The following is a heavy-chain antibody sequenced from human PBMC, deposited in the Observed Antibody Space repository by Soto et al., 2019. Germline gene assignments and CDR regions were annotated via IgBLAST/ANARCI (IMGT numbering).Heavy chain of an antibody. J-gene: IGHJ6*02. Sequence: QVQLQESGPGLVRPSHTLSLTCTVPGGPISGEYYHWTWLLQAPGKGLEWIGDIHYSGSVQYNPSLQRRLTMSVDTSKNLFSLNLSPATAADTAVYFCVREDDGGDRDYYGLDVWGQGTTGTVSS. CDR3: VREDDGGDRDYYGLDV. D-gene: IGHD2-21*02. CDR1: GGPISGEYYH. CDR2: IHYSGSV. V-gene: IGHV4-30-4*01.